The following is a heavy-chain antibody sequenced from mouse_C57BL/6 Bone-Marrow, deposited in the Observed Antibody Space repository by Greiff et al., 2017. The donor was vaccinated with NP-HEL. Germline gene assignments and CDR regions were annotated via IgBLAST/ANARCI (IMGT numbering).Heavy chain of an antibody. CDR2: ISSGGSYT. Sequence: EVKLVESGGDLVKPGGSLKLSCAASGFTFSSYGMSWVRQTPDKRLEWVATISSGGSYTYYPDSVKGRFTISRDNAKNTLYLQMSSLKSEDTAMYYCARHGGWLLFYWYFDVWGTGTTVTVSS. V-gene: IGHV5-6*02. CDR3: ARHGGWLLFYWYFDV. J-gene: IGHJ1*03. D-gene: IGHD2-3*01. CDR1: GFTFSSYG.